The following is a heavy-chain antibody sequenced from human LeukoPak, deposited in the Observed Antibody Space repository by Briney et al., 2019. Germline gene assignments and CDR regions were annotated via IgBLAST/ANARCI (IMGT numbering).Heavy chain of an antibody. J-gene: IGHJ4*02. CDR2: ISSGSSYI. D-gene: IGHD2-2*01. CDR1: GFTFSSYS. CDR3: VRGPQPFGCSSDSCPRYYFDY. Sequence: PGGSLRLSCAASGFTFSSYSMNWVRQAPGKGLEWVSSISSGSSYIYYADSVKGRFTISRDNAKNSLFLQMNSLRAEDTAVYYCVRGPQPFGCSSDSCPRYYFDYWGQGTLVTVSS. V-gene: IGHV3-21*01.